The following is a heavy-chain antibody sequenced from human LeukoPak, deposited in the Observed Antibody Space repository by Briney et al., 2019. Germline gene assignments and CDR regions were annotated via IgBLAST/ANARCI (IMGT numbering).Heavy chain of an antibody. CDR1: GYTFTSYD. V-gene: IGHV1-8*01. CDR3: AAEDYCGSGTIDY. D-gene: IGHD3-10*01. Sequence: ASVKVSCKASGYTFTSYDINWVRQATGQGLEWMGWMNPNSGNTGYAQKFQGRVTMSRNTSISTAYMELSSLRSEDTAVYYCAAEDYCGSGTIDYWGQGTLVTVSS. CDR2: MNPNSGNT. J-gene: IGHJ4*02.